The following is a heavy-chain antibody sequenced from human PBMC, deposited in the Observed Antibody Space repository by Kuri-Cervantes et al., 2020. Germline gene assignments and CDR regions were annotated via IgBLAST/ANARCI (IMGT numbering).Heavy chain of an antibody. V-gene: IGHV4-61*08. J-gene: IGHJ3*02. CDR2: IYYSGST. CDR1: GGSISSGGYY. Sequence: GSLRLSCTVSGGSISSGGYYWSWIRQHPGKGLEWIGYIYYSGSTNYNPSLKSRVTISVDTSKNQFSLKLSSVTAADTAVYYCARDSLSCAFDIWGQGTMVTVSS. CDR3: ARDSLSCAFDI.